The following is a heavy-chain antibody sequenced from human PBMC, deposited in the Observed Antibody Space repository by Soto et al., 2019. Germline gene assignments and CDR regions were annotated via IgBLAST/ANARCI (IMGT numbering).Heavy chain of an antibody. V-gene: IGHV4-59*01. CDR3: ARFRRNYFDY. CDR2: INYVGRTS. CDR1: GDSMSGFY. J-gene: IGHJ4*02. Sequence: SETLSLTCTVSGDSMSGFYWSWIRQTPGKGLEWIGYINYVGRTSYYSPSLQSRVTISLDSSKNQFSLILSSVTAADTAVYFCARFRRNYFDYWAREPRSPSP. D-gene: IGHD3-10*01.